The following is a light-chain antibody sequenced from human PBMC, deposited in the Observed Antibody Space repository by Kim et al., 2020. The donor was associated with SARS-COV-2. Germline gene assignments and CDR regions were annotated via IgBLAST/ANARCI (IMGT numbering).Light chain of an antibody. V-gene: IGKV3D-7*01. CDR1: QSVSSCY. J-gene: IGKJ1*01. Sequence: GQRVTVACGAGQSVSSCYVTWYQQIPGPGSWFLMYGASTRATDTPARLSGSGHGTDFPLTISSLQTEEFTVYYCKQAYNFPVGQGTKVDIK. CDR2: GAS. CDR3: KQAYNFP.